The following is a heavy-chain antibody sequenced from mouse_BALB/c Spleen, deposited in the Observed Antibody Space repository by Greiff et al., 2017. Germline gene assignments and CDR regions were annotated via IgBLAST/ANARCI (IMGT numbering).Heavy chain of an antibody. Sequence: VKLVESGPGLVAPSQSLSITCTVSGFSLTSYGVHWVRQPPGKGLEWLGVIWAGGSTNYNSALMSRLSISKDNSKSQVFLKMNSLQTDDTAMYYCARDVKEGFAYWGQGTLVTVSA. CDR3: ARDVKEGFAY. J-gene: IGHJ3*01. V-gene: IGHV2-9*02. CDR1: GFSLTSYG. CDR2: IWAGGST.